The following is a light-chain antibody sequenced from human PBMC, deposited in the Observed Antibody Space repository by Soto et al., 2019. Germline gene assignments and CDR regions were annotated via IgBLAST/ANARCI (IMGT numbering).Light chain of an antibody. CDR1: QNINNY. CDR3: QQSYTTPLT. CDR2: VES. V-gene: IGKV1-39*01. J-gene: IGKJ4*01. Sequence: DVQVTQSPSSLSASVGDRVTITCRASQNINNYLNWYQQKPGKGPKLLISVESNLQSGVPSRFSGRGSGTEFTLTISSLQPEDFATYYCQQSYTTPLTFGGGTKVDIK.